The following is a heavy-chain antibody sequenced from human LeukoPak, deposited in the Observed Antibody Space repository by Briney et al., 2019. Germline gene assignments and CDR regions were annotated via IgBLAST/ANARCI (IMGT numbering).Heavy chain of an antibody. CDR1: GYTFISYG. CDR3: ARDPDISTNWFDP. Sequence: ASVKVSCKASGYTFISYGISWVRQAPGQGLEWMGWISTYNGNTNYAQKFQGRVTMTTDTSTSTAYMELRSLRSDDTAVYYRARDPDISTNWFDPWGQGTLVSVSS. J-gene: IGHJ5*02. D-gene: IGHD3-9*01. CDR2: ISTYNGNT. V-gene: IGHV1-18*01.